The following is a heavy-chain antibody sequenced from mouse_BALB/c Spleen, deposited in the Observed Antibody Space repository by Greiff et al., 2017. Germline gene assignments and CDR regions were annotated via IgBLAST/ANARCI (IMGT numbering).Heavy chain of an antibody. CDR1: GFTFSSFG. Sequence: EVQRVESGGGLVQPGGSRKLSCAASGFTFSSFGMHWVRQAPEKGLEWVAYISSGSSTIYYADTVKGRFTISRDNPKNTLFLQMTSLRSEDTAMYYCARSYYGNYVFFDYWGQGTTLTVSS. CDR3: ARSYYGNYVFFDY. D-gene: IGHD2-1*01. V-gene: IGHV5-17*02. J-gene: IGHJ2*01. CDR2: ISSGSSTI.